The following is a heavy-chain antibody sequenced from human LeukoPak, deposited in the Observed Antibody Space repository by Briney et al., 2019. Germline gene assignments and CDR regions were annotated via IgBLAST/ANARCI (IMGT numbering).Heavy chain of an antibody. CDR3: ARDGYGGHFGY. V-gene: IGHV3-13*01. CDR2: IGTAGDT. D-gene: IGHD4-23*01. Sequence: GGSLRLSCAASGFTFSSYDMHWVRQATGKGLEWVSAIGTAGDTYYPGSVKGRFTISRENAKTSLYLQMNSRRAGDTAVDYCARDGYGGHFGYWGQGPLVTVSS. J-gene: IGHJ4*02. CDR1: GFTFSSYD.